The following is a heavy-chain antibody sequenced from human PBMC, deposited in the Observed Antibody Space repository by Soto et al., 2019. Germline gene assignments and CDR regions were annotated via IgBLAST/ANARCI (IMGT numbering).Heavy chain of an antibody. J-gene: IGHJ5*02. D-gene: IGHD3-10*01. CDR1: GGSFSGYY. CDR2: INHSGST. CDR3: ARARWYYYGSGSYGKGWFDP. Sequence: QVQLQQWGAGLLKPSETLSLTCAVYGGSFSGYYWSWIRQPPGKGLEWIGEINHSGSTNYNPSLKSRVTISVATSKNQFSLKLSSVTAADTAVYYCARARWYYYGSGSYGKGWFDPWGQGTLVTVSS. V-gene: IGHV4-34*01.